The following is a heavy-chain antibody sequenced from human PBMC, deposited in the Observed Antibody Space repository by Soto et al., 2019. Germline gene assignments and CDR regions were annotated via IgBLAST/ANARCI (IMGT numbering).Heavy chain of an antibody. CDR1: GFTFSSYA. CDR2: ISSNGGST. Sequence: LRLSCSASGFTFSSYAMHWVRQAPGKGLEYVSAISSNGGSTYYADSVKGRFTISRDNSKNTLYLQMSSLRAEDTAVYYCVVSYYYYGMDVWGQGTTVTVSS. CDR3: VVSYYYYGMDV. V-gene: IGHV3-64D*08. J-gene: IGHJ6*02.